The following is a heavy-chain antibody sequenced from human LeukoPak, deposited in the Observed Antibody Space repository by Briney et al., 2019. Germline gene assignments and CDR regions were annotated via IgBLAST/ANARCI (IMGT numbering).Heavy chain of an antibody. D-gene: IGHD4-17*01. Sequence: GGSLRLSCAASGFTFDDYTMHWVRQAPGKGLEWVSLISWDGGSTYNADSVKGRFTISRDNSKNSLYLQMNSLRTEDTALYYCAKASQDYGDTNFDYWGQGTLVTVSS. CDR2: ISWDGGST. V-gene: IGHV3-43*01. J-gene: IGHJ4*02. CDR3: AKASQDYGDTNFDY. CDR1: GFTFDDYT.